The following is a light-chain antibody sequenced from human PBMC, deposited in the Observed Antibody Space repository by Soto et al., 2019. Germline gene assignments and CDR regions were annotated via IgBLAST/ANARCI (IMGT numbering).Light chain of an antibody. CDR1: QSITTW. CDR2: DVS. CDR3: QQYGSSPPLT. Sequence: DIQMTQSPSTVSAYVGDSVTITYRASQSITTWLAWYQQRPGKAPKLLIYDVSSLQSGVPSRFSGSGSGTDFTLTISRLEPEDFAVYYCQQYGSSPPLTFGQGTRLEIK. V-gene: IGKV1-5*01. J-gene: IGKJ5*01.